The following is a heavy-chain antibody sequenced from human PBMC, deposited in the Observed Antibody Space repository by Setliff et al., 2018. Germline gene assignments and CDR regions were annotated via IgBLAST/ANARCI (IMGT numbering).Heavy chain of an antibody. D-gene: IGHD1-20*01. CDR1: GFSISDHY. CDR2: TKNKANAGYM. J-gene: IGHJ5*02. V-gene: IGHV3-72*01. Sequence: PGGSLRLSCAASGFSISDHYMDWVRQAPGKGLEWVGRTKNKANAGYMEYAASVKGRFIISRDDSKNSVYLQMNSLKIEDTAVYYCARDPYNTGGSWGQGTLVTVSS. CDR3: ARDPYNTGGS.